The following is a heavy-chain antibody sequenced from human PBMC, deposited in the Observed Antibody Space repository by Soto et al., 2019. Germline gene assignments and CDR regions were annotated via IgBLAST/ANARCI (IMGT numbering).Heavy chain of an antibody. CDR3: ARQELGVGPVY. J-gene: IGHJ4*02. Sequence: GESLKISCKGSGYSFTPYWIGWVRQMPGKGLEWMGIIYPGDSDIRYSPSFQGQVTISADKSITTAYLQWSSLKASDTAMYYCARQELGVGPVYWGQGTVVTVPQ. V-gene: IGHV5-51*01. D-gene: IGHD3-16*01. CDR2: IYPGDSDI. CDR1: GYSFTPYW.